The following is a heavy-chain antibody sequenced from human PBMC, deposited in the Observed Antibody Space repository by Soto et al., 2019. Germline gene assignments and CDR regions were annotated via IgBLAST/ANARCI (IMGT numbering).Heavy chain of an antibody. V-gene: IGHV4-59*01. D-gene: IGHD1-7*01. CDR2: ICYSGST. CDR3: ARNYGHAFDI. J-gene: IGHJ3*02. CDR1: GGSIRSYY. Sequence: QVQLQKSGPGLVKPSETLSLTCTVSGGSIRSYYWSWIRQPPGKGLEWIGYICYSGSTNYNPSLKSRVTISVDTSKNQFFLKLSSVTAADTAVYYCARNYGHAFDIWGQGTMVTVSS.